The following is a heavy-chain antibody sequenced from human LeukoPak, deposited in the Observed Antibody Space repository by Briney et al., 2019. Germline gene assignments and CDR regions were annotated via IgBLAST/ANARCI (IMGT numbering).Heavy chain of an antibody. CDR3: ARRAYCSATTCYYYMDV. CDR2: ITTSSTI. V-gene: IGHV3-11*04. J-gene: IGHJ6*03. D-gene: IGHD2-2*01. Sequence: KPGGSLRHSCAASGFTFSDYYMSWIRQAPGKGLEWVSYITTSSTIYYADSVRGRFTISRDNAKNSVYLQMNSLRAEDTALYYCARRAYCSATTCYYYMDVWGTGTTVTVSS. CDR1: GFTFSDYY.